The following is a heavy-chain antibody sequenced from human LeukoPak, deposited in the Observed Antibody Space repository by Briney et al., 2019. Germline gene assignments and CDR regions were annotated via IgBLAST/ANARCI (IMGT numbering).Heavy chain of an antibody. V-gene: IGHV3-7*04. Sequence: GGSLRLSCAASGFTFSNYWMNWVRQAPGKGLEWVANINEDGSEKYYVDSVKGRFTISRDNAKNSLYLQMDSLRAEDTAVYYCARDSQHLNFDHWGQGTLVTVSS. CDR1: GFTFSNYW. CDR3: ARDSQHLNFDH. J-gene: IGHJ4*02. D-gene: IGHD3-3*02. CDR2: INEDGSEK.